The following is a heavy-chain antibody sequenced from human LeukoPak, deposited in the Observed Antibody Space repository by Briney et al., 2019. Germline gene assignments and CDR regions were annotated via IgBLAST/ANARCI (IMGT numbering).Heavy chain of an antibody. CDR3: ASGASVYYYDSSGPY. CDR1: GFTFSSYS. D-gene: IGHD3-22*01. Sequence: GGSLRLSCVASGFTFSSYSMHWVRQAPGKGPEWVTLISYDVSNKYYADSVKGRFTISRDNSKNTLYLQMDSLRAEDTAIYYCASGASVYYYDSSGPYWGQGTLVTVSS. CDR2: ISYDVSNK. J-gene: IGHJ4*02. V-gene: IGHV3-30-3*01.